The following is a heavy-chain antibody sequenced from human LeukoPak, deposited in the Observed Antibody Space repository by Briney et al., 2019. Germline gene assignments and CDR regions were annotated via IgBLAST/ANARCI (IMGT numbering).Heavy chain of an antibody. CDR3: ARGYCTNGVCAELDY. V-gene: IGHV5-51*01. D-gene: IGHD2-8*01. J-gene: IGHJ4*02. CDR1: GYSFTSYW. Sequence: GESLQISCKGSGYSFTSYWIAWVRQLPGKGLEWIAIIYPGDSDTRYSPSFQGQVTISADKSISTAYLQWSSLKASDTAMYYCARGYCTNGVCAELDYWGQGTLVTVSS. CDR2: IYPGDSDT.